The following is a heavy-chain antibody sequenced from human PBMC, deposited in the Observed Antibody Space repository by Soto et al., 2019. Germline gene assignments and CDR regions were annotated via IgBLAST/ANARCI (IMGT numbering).Heavy chain of an antibody. CDR1: GFTFSSYA. J-gene: IGHJ6*02. CDR2: ISYDGSNK. D-gene: IGHD3-3*01. V-gene: IGHV3-30-3*01. Sequence: PGGSLRLSCAASGFTFSSYAMHWVRQAPGKGLEWVAVISYDGSNKYYADSVKGRFTISRDNSKNTLYLQMNSLRAEDTAVYYCARVSYYDFWSGADYYYYGMDVWGQGTTVTVSS. CDR3: ARVSYYDFWSGADYYYYGMDV.